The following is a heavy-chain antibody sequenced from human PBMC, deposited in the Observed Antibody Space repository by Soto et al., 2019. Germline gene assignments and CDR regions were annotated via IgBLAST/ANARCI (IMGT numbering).Heavy chain of an antibody. CDR2: IIPIFRSS. D-gene: IGHD3-10*02. Sequence: ASVKVSCKASGGTFTDYAFSWVRQAPGQGLEWMGGIIPIFRSSNFAQKFQGRLTIFADASAGTAYMELSSLRSDDTAIYYCAKDVGFQQHLFVFDLWGQGTLVTVSS. J-gene: IGHJ4*02. V-gene: IGHV1-69*13. CDR1: GGTFTDYA. CDR3: AKDVGFQQHLFVFDL.